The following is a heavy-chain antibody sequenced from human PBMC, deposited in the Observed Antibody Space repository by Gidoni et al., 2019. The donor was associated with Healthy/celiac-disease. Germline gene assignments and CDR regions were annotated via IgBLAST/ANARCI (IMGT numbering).Heavy chain of an antibody. J-gene: IGHJ4*02. D-gene: IGHD3-22*01. CDR1: GFPFSSYA. Sequence: EVQLLESGGGLVQPGGSLRLSCAASGFPFSSYAMSWVRQAPGKGLEWVSAISGSGGSTYYADSVKGRFTISRDNSKNTLYLQMNSLRAEDTAVYYCAKDDGAYDSSGYYDYWGQGTLVTVSS. CDR3: AKDDGAYDSSGYYDY. V-gene: IGHV3-23*01. CDR2: ISGSGGST.